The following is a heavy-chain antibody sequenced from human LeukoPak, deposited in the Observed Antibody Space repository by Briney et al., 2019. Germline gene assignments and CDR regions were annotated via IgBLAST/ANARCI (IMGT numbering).Heavy chain of an antibody. CDR1: GFTFSSYG. Sequence: GGSLRLSCAASGFTFSSYGMHWVRRAPGKGLEWVAVIWYDGSNKYYADSVKGRFTISRDNSKNTLYLQMNSLRAEDTAVYYCARDLNDYGDYYFDYWGQGTLVTVSS. D-gene: IGHD4-17*01. CDR3: ARDLNDYGDYYFDY. J-gene: IGHJ4*02. CDR2: IWYDGSNK. V-gene: IGHV3-33*01.